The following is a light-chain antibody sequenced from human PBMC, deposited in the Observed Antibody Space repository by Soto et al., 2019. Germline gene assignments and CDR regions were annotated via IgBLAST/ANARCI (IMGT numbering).Light chain of an antibody. Sequence: DIQMTQSPSSLSPSVGDRVTITCRASQSIGSRLNGYQQNPGSAPKLMIFGASTLESGVPSRFSCSGSGTDFTLTVSSLQVEDFATYYCQQTDTIPLTFGQGTKVDVK. J-gene: IGKJ1*01. CDR1: QSIGSR. CDR3: QQTDTIPLT. V-gene: IGKV1-39*01. CDR2: GAS.